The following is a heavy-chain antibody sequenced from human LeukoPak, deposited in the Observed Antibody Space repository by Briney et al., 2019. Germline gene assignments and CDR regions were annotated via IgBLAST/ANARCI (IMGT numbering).Heavy chain of an antibody. D-gene: IGHD4/OR15-4a*01. J-gene: IGHJ4*02. CDR2: IKQDGSQT. CDR3: AKESGALGAPLYDY. CDR1: GFTFSGYW. Sequence: GGSLRLSCAASGFTFSGYWMSWVRQAPRKGLEWVANIKQDGSQTYYVDSVKGRFTISRDNAKNSLYLQMNSLRAGDTAVYYCAKESGALGAPLYDYWGRGILVTASS. V-gene: IGHV3-7*03.